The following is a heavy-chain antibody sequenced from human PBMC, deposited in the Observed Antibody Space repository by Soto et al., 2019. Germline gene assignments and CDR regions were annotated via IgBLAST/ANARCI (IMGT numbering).Heavy chain of an antibody. V-gene: IGHV3-23*01. CDR3: VREASGWYSRGSFDF. CDR1: GFTFSNAW. Sequence: PGGSLRLSCAASGFTFSNAWISWVRQAPGKGLEWVGRISGSGGSASYADSVQGRFTISRDNSNNTLYLQMNSLRAEDTAIYSCVREASGWYSRGSFDFWGRGTMVTVSS. CDR2: ISGSGGSA. D-gene: IGHD6-19*01. J-gene: IGHJ3*01.